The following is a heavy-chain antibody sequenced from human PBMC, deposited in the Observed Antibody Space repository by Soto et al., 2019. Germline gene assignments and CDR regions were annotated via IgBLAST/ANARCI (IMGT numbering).Heavy chain of an antibody. V-gene: IGHV4-39*01. CDR3: ARANYYDSSGYSLLPDY. CDR1: GGSISSSSYY. J-gene: IGHJ4*02. CDR2: IYYSGST. D-gene: IGHD3-22*01. Sequence: QLQLQESGPGLVKPSETLSLTCTVSGGSISSSSYYWGWIRQPPGKGLEWIGSIYYSGSTYYNPSLKSRDTISVDTDKDQFSLKLSSVTAADTAVYYWARANYYDSSGYSLLPDYWGQGTLVPVSS.